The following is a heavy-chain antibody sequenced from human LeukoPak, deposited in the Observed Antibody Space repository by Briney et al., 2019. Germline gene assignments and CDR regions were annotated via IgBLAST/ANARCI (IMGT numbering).Heavy chain of an antibody. CDR1: GFTFSSYS. CDR2: ISSSSSYI. D-gene: IGHD1-26*01. Sequence: GGSLRLSCAASGFTFSSYSMNWVRQAPGKGLEWVSSISSSSSYIYYADSVKGRFTISRDNAKNSLYLQMNSLRAEDTAVYYCASLGSSSYAFDIWGQGTMVTVSS. J-gene: IGHJ3*02. V-gene: IGHV3-21*01. CDR3: ASLGSSSYAFDI.